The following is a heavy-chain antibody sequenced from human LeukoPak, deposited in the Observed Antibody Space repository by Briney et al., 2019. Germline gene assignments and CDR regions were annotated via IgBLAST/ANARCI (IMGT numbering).Heavy chain of an antibody. Sequence: SETLSLTCAVYGGSFSGYYWSWIRQPPGKGLEWIGEINHSGSTNYNPSLKSRVTISVDTSKNQFSLKLISVTAADTAVYYCARGVGSGYTDYWGQGALVTVSS. CDR2: INHSGST. V-gene: IGHV4-34*01. J-gene: IGHJ4*02. CDR1: GGSFSGYY. CDR3: ARGVGSGYTDY. D-gene: IGHD3-22*01.